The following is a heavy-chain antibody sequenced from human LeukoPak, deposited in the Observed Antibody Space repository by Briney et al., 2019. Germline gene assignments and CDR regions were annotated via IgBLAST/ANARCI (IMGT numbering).Heavy chain of an antibody. J-gene: IGHJ6*02. CDR2: IYPGDSDT. V-gene: IGHV5-51*01. Sequence: GESLKISCKGSGYSFTSYWIGWVRQMPGKGLEWMGIIYPGDSDTRYSPSFQVQVTISADKSISTAYLQWSSLKASDTAMYYCARQGRSSTSCYFYYYGMDVWGQGATVTVSS. CDR3: ARQGRSSTSCYFYYYGMDV. D-gene: IGHD2-2*01. CDR1: GYSFTSYW.